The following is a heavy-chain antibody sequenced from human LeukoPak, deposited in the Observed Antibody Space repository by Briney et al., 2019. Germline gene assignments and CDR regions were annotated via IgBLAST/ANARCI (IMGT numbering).Heavy chain of an antibody. J-gene: IGHJ4*02. CDR2: INHSGST. CDR1: GFTFSNAW. D-gene: IGHD5-24*01. CDR3: ARVRDGYANY. V-gene: IGHV4-34*01. Sequence: GSLRLSCAASGFTFSNAWMSWVRQPPGKGLEWIGEINHSGSTNYNPSLKSRVTISVDTSKNQFSLKLSSVTAADTAVYYCARVRDGYANYWGQGTLVTVSS.